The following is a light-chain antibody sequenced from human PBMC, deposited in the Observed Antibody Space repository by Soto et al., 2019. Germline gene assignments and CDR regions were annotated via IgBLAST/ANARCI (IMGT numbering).Light chain of an antibody. J-gene: IGKJ1*01. CDR3: QQYASSRT. CDR1: QSVSNSY. Sequence: EIVLTQSPGTLSLSPGERATLSCRASQSVSNSYLAWYQQKPGQAPRLLIYAASSRATGIPDRFSGSGSGTDFTFTISGLEPEDFAVYYCQQYASSRTFGQGTKVDIK. CDR2: AAS. V-gene: IGKV3-20*01.